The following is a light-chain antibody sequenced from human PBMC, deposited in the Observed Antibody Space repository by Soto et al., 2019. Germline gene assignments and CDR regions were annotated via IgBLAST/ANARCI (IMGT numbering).Light chain of an antibody. Sequence: EIVMTQSPATLSVSPGERATLSCRASQSVSSNLAWYQHKPGQAPRLLIYGASTRATGIPARFSGSGSGTKFTLTISSLQSEDFAVYYCQQYNNWPPLTFGGGTKVEIK. CDR2: GAS. CDR1: QSVSSN. V-gene: IGKV3-15*01. J-gene: IGKJ4*01. CDR3: QQYNNWPPLT.